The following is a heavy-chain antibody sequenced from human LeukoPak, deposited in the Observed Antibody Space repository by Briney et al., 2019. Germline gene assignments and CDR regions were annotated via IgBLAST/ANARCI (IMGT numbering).Heavy chain of an antibody. J-gene: IGHJ6*02. V-gene: IGHV3-74*01. CDR3: TRDHGLDV. Sequence: GGSLRLSCAASGFTFSSYWMSWLRQAPGKGLMWVSQINSDGSATGCADPVKGRCTISRDNAKNMLYLEMNSLRVEDTAVYLCTRDHGLDVWGQGTTVTVSS. CDR2: INSDGSAT. CDR1: GFTFSSYW.